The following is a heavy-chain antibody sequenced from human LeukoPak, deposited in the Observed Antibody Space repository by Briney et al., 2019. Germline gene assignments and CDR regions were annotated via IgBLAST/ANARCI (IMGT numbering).Heavy chain of an antibody. Sequence: GGSLRLSCADSGFTLSNYGMNCVRQAPGKGLEWVSSISSSSTYIYYADSVKGRFTISRDNAKNSLYLQMNSLRAEDTAVYYCAKSSGWNYYYYYMDVWGKGTTVIASS. D-gene: IGHD6-19*01. J-gene: IGHJ6*03. CDR2: ISSSSTYI. CDR1: GFTLSNYG. CDR3: AKSSGWNYYYYYMDV. V-gene: IGHV3-21*01.